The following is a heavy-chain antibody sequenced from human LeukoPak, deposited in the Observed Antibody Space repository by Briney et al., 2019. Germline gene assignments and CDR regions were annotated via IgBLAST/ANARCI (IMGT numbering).Heavy chain of an antibody. D-gene: IGHD2-2*01. V-gene: IGHV1-18*01. Sequence: ASVKVSCKASGYTFTNYGIVWVRQAPGQGLEWMGWISGYNGNTNYAQKFQGRVTMTTDTSTSTAYMELWSLRSDDTAFYYCARGCGSTSCYLLDYWGQGTLVTVSS. CDR3: ARGCGSTSCYLLDY. J-gene: IGHJ4*02. CDR1: GYTFTNYG. CDR2: ISGYNGNT.